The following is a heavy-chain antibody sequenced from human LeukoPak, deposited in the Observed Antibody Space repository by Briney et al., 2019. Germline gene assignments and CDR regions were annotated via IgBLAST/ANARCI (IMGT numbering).Heavy chain of an antibody. CDR3: ARVRCSSTSCYRGRAGMSYYYGMDV. CDR2: IYSGGNT. V-gene: IGHV3-53*01. CDR1: GFTVSNTY. J-gene: IGHJ6*02. D-gene: IGHD2-2*02. Sequence: PGGSLRLSCAASGFTVSNTYMSWVRQAPGKGLEWVSVIYSGGNTYYADSVKGRFTISRDNSKNTLYLQMNSLRAEDTAVYYCARVRCSSTSCYRGRAGMSYYYGMDVWGQGTTVTVSS.